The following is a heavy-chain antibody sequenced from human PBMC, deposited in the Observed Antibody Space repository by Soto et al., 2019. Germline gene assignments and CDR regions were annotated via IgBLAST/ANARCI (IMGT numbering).Heavy chain of an antibody. J-gene: IGHJ3*02. CDR1: GGSISSYY. CDR2: IYYSGST. CDR3: ARERYCSGGSCYLGGDDAFDI. Sequence: QVQLQESGPGLVKPSETLSLTCTVSGGSISSYYWSWIRQPPGKGLEWIGYIYYSGSTNYNPSLKSRFTISVDTSKTQFPLRLSSVPAADTAVYYCARERYCSGGSCYLGGDDAFDIGGQGTMVTVSS. D-gene: IGHD2-15*01. V-gene: IGHV4-59*12.